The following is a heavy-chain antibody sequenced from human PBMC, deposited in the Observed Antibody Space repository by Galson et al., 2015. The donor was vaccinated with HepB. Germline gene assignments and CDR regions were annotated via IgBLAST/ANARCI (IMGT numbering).Heavy chain of an antibody. CDR2: ISAYNGNT. Sequence: SVKVSCKASGYTFTSYGISWVRQAPGQGLEWMGWISAYNGNTNYAQKLQGRVTMTTDTSTSTAYMELRSLRSDDTAVYYCARDPPSSIAAAGTSDDYWGQGTLVTVSS. CDR1: GYTFTSYG. CDR3: ARDPPSSIAAAGTSDDY. V-gene: IGHV1-18*01. J-gene: IGHJ4*02. D-gene: IGHD6-13*01.